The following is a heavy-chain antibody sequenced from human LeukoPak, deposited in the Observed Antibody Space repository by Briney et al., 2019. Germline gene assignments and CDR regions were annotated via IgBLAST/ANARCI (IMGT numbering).Heavy chain of an antibody. D-gene: IGHD1-1*01. CDR2: ISDSGNT. J-gene: IGHJ4*02. CDR3: TRVGRSLHWNPDY. Sequence: SETLSLTCTVSGVSMNNYYWSWIRKPPGKGLQWIGCISDSGNTNYNPPLRSRVTISVYTSQNQFSLRLSSVTAADTAVYYCTRVGRSLHWNPDYWGQGSLLSVSS. CDR1: GVSMNNYY. V-gene: IGHV4-59*01.